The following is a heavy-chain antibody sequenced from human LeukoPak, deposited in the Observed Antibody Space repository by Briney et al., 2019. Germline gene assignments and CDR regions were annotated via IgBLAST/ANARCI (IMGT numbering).Heavy chain of an antibody. Sequence: PGGSLRLSCAASGFTFSSYSMNWVRQAPGKELEWVSSISSSRSYINYAVSVKGRFTISRDNAKNSLYLQMNSLRAEDTAVYYCARDRSPTHFDYWGQGTLVTVSS. D-gene: IGHD1-26*01. CDR1: GFTFSSYS. CDR2: ISSSRSYI. J-gene: IGHJ4*02. V-gene: IGHV3-21*01. CDR3: ARDRSPTHFDY.